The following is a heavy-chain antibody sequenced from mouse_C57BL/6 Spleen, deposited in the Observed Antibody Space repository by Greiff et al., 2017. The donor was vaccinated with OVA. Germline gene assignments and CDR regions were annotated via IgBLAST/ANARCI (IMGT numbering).Heavy chain of an antibody. D-gene: IGHD3-2*02. Sequence: QVHVKQSGPGLVQPSQSLSITCTVSGFSLTSYGVHWVRQSPGKGLEWLGVIWSGGSTDYNAAFISRLSISKDNSKSQVFFKMNSLQADDTAIYYCARNPSTAQSYAMDYWGQGTSVTVSS. CDR1: GFSLTSYG. CDR2: IWSGGST. CDR3: ARNPSTAQSYAMDY. V-gene: IGHV2-2*01. J-gene: IGHJ4*01.